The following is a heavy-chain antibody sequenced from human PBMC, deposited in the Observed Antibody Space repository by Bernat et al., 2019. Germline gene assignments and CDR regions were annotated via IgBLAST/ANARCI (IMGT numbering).Heavy chain of an antibody. V-gene: IGHV3-9*01. J-gene: IGHJ4*02. D-gene: IGHD3-10*01. Sequence: EVQLVESGGGLVQPGRSLRLSCAASGFTFDDYAMHWVRQAPGKGLEWVSGISWNSGSIGYADSVKGRFTISRDNAKNSLYLQMNSLRAEDTALYYCARSVLRWFGDPGYFDYWGQGTLVTVSS. CDR2: ISWNSGSI. CDR3: ARSVLRWFGDPGYFDY. CDR1: GFTFDDYA.